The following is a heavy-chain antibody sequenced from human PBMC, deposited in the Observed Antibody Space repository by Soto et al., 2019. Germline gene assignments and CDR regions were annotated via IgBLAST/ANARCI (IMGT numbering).Heavy chain of an antibody. Sequence: QVQLVQSGAEVKKPGASVKVSCKASGYTFTSYDISWGRQATGQGLEWMGWMNPNSGNTGFAQKFQSGVTMTRNTSISTAYMELSSLSSEDTDVYYCARERAHYGMDVWGQGTTVTVSS. CDR2: MNPNSGNT. V-gene: IGHV1-8*01. CDR3: ARERAHYGMDV. J-gene: IGHJ6*02. CDR1: GYTFTSYD. D-gene: IGHD6-25*01.